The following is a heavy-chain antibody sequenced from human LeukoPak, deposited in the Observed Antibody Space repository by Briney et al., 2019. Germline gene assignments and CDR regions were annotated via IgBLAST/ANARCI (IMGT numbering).Heavy chain of an antibody. CDR2: INHGGGT. D-gene: IGHD6-19*01. Sequence: SETLSLTCAVYGGSFSDYYWNWIRQPPGKGLEWIGEINHGGGTEYNPSLKSRATISVDTSKKQFSLNLTSVTAADTAVYYCARDGIAVAVEVDYWGQGTLVTVSS. J-gene: IGHJ4*02. CDR3: ARDGIAVAVEVDY. V-gene: IGHV4-34*01. CDR1: GGSFSDYY.